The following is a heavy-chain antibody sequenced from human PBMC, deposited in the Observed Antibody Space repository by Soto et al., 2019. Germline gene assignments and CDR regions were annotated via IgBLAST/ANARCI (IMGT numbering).Heavy chain of an antibody. Sequence: SGPTLVNPTQTLTLTCTFPGFSLSTSGVGVGWIRQPPGKALEWLALIYWNDDKRYSPSLKSRLTITKDTSKNTLYLQMNSLKTEDTAVYYCSSAVADDGIDYWGQGTLVTVSS. CDR2: IYWNDDK. CDR3: SSAVADDGIDY. V-gene: IGHV2-5*01. J-gene: IGHJ4*02. CDR1: GFSLSTSGVG. D-gene: IGHD6-19*01.